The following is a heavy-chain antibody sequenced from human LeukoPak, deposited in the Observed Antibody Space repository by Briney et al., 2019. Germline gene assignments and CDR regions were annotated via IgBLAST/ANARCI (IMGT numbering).Heavy chain of an antibody. D-gene: IGHD4/OR15-4a*01. V-gene: IGHV3-72*01. Sequence: GGSLRLSCAASGFTFSDCYMDWVRQAPGKGLEWVGRTRDGLHIYTTEYAASVKGRFTISRDDSKNSVYLQMNSLKTEDTAVYYCAMIRGTMGFWGQGTLVTVSS. CDR1: GFTFSDCY. CDR3: AMIRGTMGF. CDR2: TRDGLHIYTT. J-gene: IGHJ4*02.